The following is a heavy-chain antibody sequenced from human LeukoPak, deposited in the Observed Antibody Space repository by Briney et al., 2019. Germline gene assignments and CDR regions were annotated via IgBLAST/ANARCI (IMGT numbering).Heavy chain of an antibody. CDR1: GGTFSSYA. V-gene: IGHV1-69*05. D-gene: IGHD2-15*01. Sequence: SVKVSCKASGGTFSSYAISWVRQAPGQGLEWMGGIIPIFGTANYAQKFQGRVTITTDESTSTAYMELSSLRSEDTAVYYCARGRALLWYFDYWGQGTLVTVSS. J-gene: IGHJ4*02. CDR2: IIPIFGTA. CDR3: ARGRALLWYFDY.